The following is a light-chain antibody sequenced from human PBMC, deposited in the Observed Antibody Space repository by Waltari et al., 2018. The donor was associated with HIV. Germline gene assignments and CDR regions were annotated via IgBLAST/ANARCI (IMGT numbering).Light chain of an antibody. J-gene: IGKJ1*01. CDR2: LAS. CDR3: MQGRQTPRT. CDR1: QSLLQDNGYNY. Sequence: VMTQSPLSLSVTPGAPASIFCRSSQSLLQDNGYNYLAWYMQKPGQQPQLLMVLASSRASGVPDRFSGSGSGRNLTLTITRVQADDVWVYFCMQGRQTPRTFGQGTKVEIK. V-gene: IGKV2-28*01.